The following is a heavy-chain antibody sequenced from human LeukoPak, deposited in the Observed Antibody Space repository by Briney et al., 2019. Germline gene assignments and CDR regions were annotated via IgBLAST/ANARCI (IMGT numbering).Heavy chain of an antibody. V-gene: IGHV1-2*02. Sequence: ASVKVSCKASGYTFTGYYMHWLRQAPGQKLEWMGWINPNSGGTNYAQNFKGRVTMTRDTSISSAYMELSSLRSDDTAVYYCARIRVSHYDDSSAFHSFDHWGQGTLVTVSS. CDR3: ARIRVSHYDDSSAFHSFDH. D-gene: IGHD3-22*01. J-gene: IGHJ1*01. CDR1: GYTFTGYY. CDR2: INPNSGGT.